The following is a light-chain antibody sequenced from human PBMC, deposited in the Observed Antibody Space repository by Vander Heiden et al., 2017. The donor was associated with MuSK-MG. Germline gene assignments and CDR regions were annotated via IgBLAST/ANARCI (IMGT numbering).Light chain of an antibody. CDR3: QQYNNWPPGLT. Sequence: ESVMTQSPATLSVSPGERATLSCRASQSVSSNLAWYQQKPGQAPRLLIYGASTRATGIPARFSCSGSGTEFTLTISSLQSEDFAVYYCQQYNNWPPGLTFGGGTKVEIK. CDR1: QSVSSN. CDR2: GAS. J-gene: IGKJ4*01. V-gene: IGKV3-15*01.